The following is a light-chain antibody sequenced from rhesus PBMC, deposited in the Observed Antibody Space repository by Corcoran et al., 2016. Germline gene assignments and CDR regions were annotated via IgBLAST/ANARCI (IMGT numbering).Light chain of an antibody. V-gene: IGKV1-38*01. CDR2: DRS. CDR1: QGISSY. J-gene: IGKJ1*01. CDR3: PQRNSYPRT. Sequence: DIQLTQSPSSLSASVGDRVTITCRASQGISSYLAWYQQKSGKAPKLLIYDRSNLQSGVPSRFSGSGTGTEFTLPISTLQPEDFATYYCPQRNSYPRTFGQGTKVEIK.